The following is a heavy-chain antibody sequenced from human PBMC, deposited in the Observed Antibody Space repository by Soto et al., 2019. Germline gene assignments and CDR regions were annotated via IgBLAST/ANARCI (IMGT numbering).Heavy chain of an antibody. CDR3: ARHDRDYRNYEPNWFDP. J-gene: IGHJ5*02. Sequence: SETLSLTCTVSGGSISSYYWSWIRQPPGKGLEWIGYIFYSGSTNYNPSLKSRVTISLDTSQNQFSQKLSSVTAADTAVSYCARHDRDYRNYEPNWFDPWGQGTLVTVSS. CDR1: GGSISSYY. CDR2: IFYSGST. V-gene: IGHV4-59*08. D-gene: IGHD4-4*01.